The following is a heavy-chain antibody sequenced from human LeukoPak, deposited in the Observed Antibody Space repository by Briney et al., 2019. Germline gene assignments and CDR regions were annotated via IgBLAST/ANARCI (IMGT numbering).Heavy chain of an antibody. CDR1: GFTFSDYS. CDR2: ISFSVNTK. J-gene: IGHJ4*02. Sequence: GGSLRLTCAASGFTFSDYSMNWVRQAPGKGLEWVSYISFSVNTKYYADSVKGRFTISRDNSKNTLYLQMNSLRAEDTAVYYCAREALGELTPFDYWGQGTLVTVSS. D-gene: IGHD3-16*01. CDR3: AREALGELTPFDY. V-gene: IGHV3-48*01.